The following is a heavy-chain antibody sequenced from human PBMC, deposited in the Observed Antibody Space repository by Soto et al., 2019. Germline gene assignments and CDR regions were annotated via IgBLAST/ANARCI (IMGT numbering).Heavy chain of an antibody. D-gene: IGHD1-26*01. CDR3: ARDPGAATFDY. Sequence: QVPLVQPGAEVKEPGASVKVSCKASGYSFSSYGVSWVRQAPGQGLEWIGWINPYNGNTLNAQNLQGRVTLTTDTSTSTAYMELRSLRSDDTAIYYCARDPGAATFDYWGQGTLVTVSS. J-gene: IGHJ4*01. CDR2: INPYNGNT. CDR1: GYSFSSYG. V-gene: IGHV1-18*04.